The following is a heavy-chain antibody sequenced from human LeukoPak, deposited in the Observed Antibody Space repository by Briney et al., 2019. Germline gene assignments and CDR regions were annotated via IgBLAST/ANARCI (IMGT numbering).Heavy chain of an antibody. J-gene: IGHJ6*03. D-gene: IGHD1-26*01. CDR1: GGSISSYY. CDR2: IYYTGTT. CDR3: ARVRGSSGSYEYYHYMDV. Sequence: SETLSLTCTVSGGSISSYYWIWIRQFPGKGLEWIGYIYYTGTTSYNPSLKSRFTMSVDTSKKQFSLKLSSVTAADTAVYYCARVRGSSGSYEYYHYMDVWGKGTTVTISS. V-gene: IGHV4-59*12.